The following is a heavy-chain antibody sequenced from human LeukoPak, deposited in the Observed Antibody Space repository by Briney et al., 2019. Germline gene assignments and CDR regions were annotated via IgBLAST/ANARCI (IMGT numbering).Heavy chain of an antibody. CDR2: ISSSGSYT. V-gene: IGHV3-21*01. CDR3: ARFGIAVAGDY. Sequence: GGSLRLSCAASGFTFSSYAMSWVRQAPGKGLEWVSSISSSGSYTYYADPVKGRFTISRDNAKNSLYLQMNSLRAEDTAVYYCARFGIAVAGDYWGQGTLVTVSS. D-gene: IGHD6-19*01. J-gene: IGHJ4*02. CDR1: GFTFSSYA.